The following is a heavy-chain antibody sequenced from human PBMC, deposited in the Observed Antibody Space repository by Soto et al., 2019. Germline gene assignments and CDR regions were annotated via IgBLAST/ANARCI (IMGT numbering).Heavy chain of an antibody. D-gene: IGHD1-1*01. J-gene: IGHJ3*02. CDR3: ASNIWTDDAYRDGTLNI. Sequence: QMQLEESGPGLVKPSETLSLTCSVSGGSVSDNDWHWIRQSPGKGLEWIGKLSSTGATSYSPPLKSRVTISLDSSKKQLSLKMTSVTAADAALYYCASNIWTDDAYRDGTLNIWGQGTQVTVSS. CDR1: GGSVSDND. V-gene: IGHV4-4*09. CDR2: LSSTGAT.